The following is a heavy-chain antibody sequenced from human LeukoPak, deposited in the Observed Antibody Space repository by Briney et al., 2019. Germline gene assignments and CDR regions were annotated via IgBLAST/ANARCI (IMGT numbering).Heavy chain of an antibody. CDR1: GFTFSSYA. J-gene: IGHJ5*02. V-gene: IGHV3-23*01. CDR3: AKDFLPSGSPHNWFDP. CDR2: ISGSGGST. D-gene: IGHD3-10*01. Sequence: PGGSLRLSCAASGFTFSSYAMSWVRQAPGKGLEWVSAISGSGGSTYYADSVEGRFTISRDNSKNTLYLQMNSLRAEDTAVYYCAKDFLPSGSPHNWFDPWGQGTLVTVSS.